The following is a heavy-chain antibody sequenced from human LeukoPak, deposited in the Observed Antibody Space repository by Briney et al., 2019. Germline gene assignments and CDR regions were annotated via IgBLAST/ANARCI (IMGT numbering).Heavy chain of an antibody. J-gene: IGHJ4*02. CDR2: MNPNSGNT. Sequence: GASVKVSCKASGYTFTTYDINWVRQATGQGLEWMGWMNPNSGNTGYAQKFQGRVTMTRNTSISTAYMELSSLRSEDTAVYYCARAGLVRGPIGRGISDCWGQGTLVTVSS. CDR1: GYTFTTYD. V-gene: IGHV1-8*01. D-gene: IGHD3-10*01. CDR3: ARAGLVRGPIGRGISDC.